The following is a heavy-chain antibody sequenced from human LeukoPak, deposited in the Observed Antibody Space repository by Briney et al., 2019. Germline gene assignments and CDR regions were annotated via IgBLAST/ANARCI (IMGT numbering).Heavy chain of an antibody. CDR1: GLTFSSYA. D-gene: IGHD3-22*01. Sequence: GGSLRLSCSASGLTFSSYAMSWVRQAPGKGLEWVSAISGSGGSTYYADSVKGRFTISRDNSKNTLYLQMNSLRAEDTAVYYCAKKSSHYYDSSGYLDYWGQGTLVTVSS. CDR2: ISGSGGST. V-gene: IGHV3-23*01. CDR3: AKKSSHYYDSSGYLDY. J-gene: IGHJ4*02.